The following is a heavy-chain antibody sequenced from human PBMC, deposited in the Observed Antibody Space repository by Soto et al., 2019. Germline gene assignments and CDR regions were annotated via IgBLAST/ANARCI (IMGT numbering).Heavy chain of an antibody. CDR2: ISGSGGSK. J-gene: IGHJ6*02. V-gene: IGHV3-23*01. CDR1: GFTFSSYA. D-gene: IGHD5-18*01. CDR3: AKDGYSYGYGYYYYGMDV. Sequence: GGSLRLSCAASGFTFSSYAMSWVRQAPGKGLEWVSAISGSGGSKYYADSVKGRFTISRDNYKNTLYLQMNSLRAEDTAVYYSAKDGYSYGYGYYYYGMDVWGQGTTVTVSS.